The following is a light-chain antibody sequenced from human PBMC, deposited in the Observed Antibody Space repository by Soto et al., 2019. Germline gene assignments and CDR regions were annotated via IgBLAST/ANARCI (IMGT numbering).Light chain of an antibody. Sequence: TQSPATVSLSPGERATLSCRASQSISNNLAWYQQKPGQAPRLVIYSASTRATGIPDRFSGSGSGTGFTLTINSLQAEDVAVYYCQQYYSSPFTFGGGAKVDIK. J-gene: IGKJ4*01. CDR2: SAS. CDR3: QQYYSSPFT. V-gene: IGKV3D-15*01. CDR1: QSISNN.